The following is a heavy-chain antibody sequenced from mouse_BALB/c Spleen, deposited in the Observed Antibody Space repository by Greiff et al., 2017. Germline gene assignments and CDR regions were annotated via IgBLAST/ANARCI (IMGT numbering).Heavy chain of an antibody. CDR3: TREEMGDGEGFAY. V-gene: IGHV1-15*01. Sequence: VKLMESGAELVRPGASVTLSCKASGYTFTDYEMHWVKQTPVHGLEWIGAIDPETGGTAYNQKFKGKATLTADKSSSTAYMELRSLTSEDSAVYYCTREEMGDGEGFAYWGQGTLVTVSA. CDR1: GYTFTDYE. J-gene: IGHJ3*01. D-gene: IGHD2-3*01. CDR2: IDPETGGT.